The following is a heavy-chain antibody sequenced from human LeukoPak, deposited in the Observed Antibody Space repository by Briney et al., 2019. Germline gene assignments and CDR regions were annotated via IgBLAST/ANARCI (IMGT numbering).Heavy chain of an antibody. CDR2: INPNSGGT. V-gene: IGHV1-2*04. CDR3: ARDDSITSEGIAVALYDY. J-gene: IGHJ4*02. D-gene: IGHD6-19*01. Sequence: ASVKVSCKASGYTFTGYYMHWVRQAPGQGLEWMGWINPNSGGTNYAQKFQGWVTMTRDTSISTAYMELSRLRSDDTAVYYCARDDSITSEGIAVALYDYWGLGTLVTVSS. CDR1: GYTFTGYY.